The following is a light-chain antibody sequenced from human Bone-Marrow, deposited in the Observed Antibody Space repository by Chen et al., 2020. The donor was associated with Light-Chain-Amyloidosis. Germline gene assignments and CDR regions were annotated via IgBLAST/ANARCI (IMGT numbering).Light chain of an antibody. Sequence: QSALTQPRSVSGSPGQSVTISCTGTSRDVGGYDSVSWYQQYPGKAPKLMIYDVSKRPSGGPDRFSAAKSGNTASLTISGLQAEDEADYYCCSYAGIYWVFGGGTKLTVL. CDR3: CSYAGIYWV. V-gene: IGLV2-11*01. J-gene: IGLJ3*02. CDR2: DVS. CDR1: SRDVGGYDS.